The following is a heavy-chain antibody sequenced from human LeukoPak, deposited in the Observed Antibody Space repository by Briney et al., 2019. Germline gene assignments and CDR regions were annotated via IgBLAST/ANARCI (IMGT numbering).Heavy chain of an antibody. J-gene: IGHJ4*02. CDR2: FSSSSSYI. CDR3: ARGEVDYYDSKPPCF. V-gene: IGHV3-21*01. Sequence: GGSLRLSCAASGFTFSSYSMNWVRQAPGKGLEWVSSFSSSSSYIYYADSVKGRFTISRDNAKNSLYLQMNSLRAEDTAVYYCARGEVDYYDSKPPCFWGQGTLVTVSS. CDR1: GFTFSSYS. D-gene: IGHD3-22*01.